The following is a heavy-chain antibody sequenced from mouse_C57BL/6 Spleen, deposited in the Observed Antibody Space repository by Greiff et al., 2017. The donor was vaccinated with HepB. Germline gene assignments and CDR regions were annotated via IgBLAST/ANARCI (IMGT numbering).Heavy chain of an antibody. J-gene: IGHJ1*03. D-gene: IGHD1-1*01. V-gene: IGHV1-69*01. Sequence: QVHVKQPGAELVMPGASVKLSCKASGYTFTSYWMHWVKQRPGQGLEWIGEIDPSDSYTNYNQKFKGKSTLTVDKSSSTAYMQLSSLTSEDSAVYYCAKGVITTVVRYFDVWGTGTTVTVSS. CDR3: AKGVITTVVRYFDV. CDR2: IDPSDSYT. CDR1: GYTFTSYW.